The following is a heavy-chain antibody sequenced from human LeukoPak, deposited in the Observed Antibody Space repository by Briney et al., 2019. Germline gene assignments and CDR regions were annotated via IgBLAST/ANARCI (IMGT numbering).Heavy chain of an antibody. Sequence: QPGRSLRLSCAASGFPFSSYGMHWVRQAPGKGLEWVAVIWYDGSNKYYADSVKGRFTISRDNSKNTLYLQMNSLRAEDTAVYYCARDHPEYGDAAFDYWGQGTLVTVSS. CDR2: IWYDGSNK. J-gene: IGHJ4*02. CDR3: ARDHPEYGDAAFDY. D-gene: IGHD4-17*01. V-gene: IGHV3-33*01. CDR1: GFPFSSYG.